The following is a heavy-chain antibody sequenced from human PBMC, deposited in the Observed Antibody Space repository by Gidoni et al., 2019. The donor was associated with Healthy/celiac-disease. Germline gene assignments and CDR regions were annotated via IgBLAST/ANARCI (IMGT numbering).Heavy chain of an antibody. Sequence: QVQLVESGGGVVQPGRSVRLPCAASGFTFSSDAMHWVRQAPGKGLEWVAVISYDGSNKYYADSVKGRFTISRDNSKNTLYLQMNSLRAEDTAVYYCAREEYSSSSLDYWGQGTLVTVSS. V-gene: IGHV3-30-3*01. D-gene: IGHD6-6*01. CDR1: GFTFSSDA. CDR2: ISYDGSNK. J-gene: IGHJ4*02. CDR3: AREEYSSSSLDY.